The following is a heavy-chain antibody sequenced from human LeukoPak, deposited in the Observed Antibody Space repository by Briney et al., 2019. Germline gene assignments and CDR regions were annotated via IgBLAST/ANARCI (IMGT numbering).Heavy chain of an antibody. V-gene: IGHV1-18*01. J-gene: IGHJ4*02. Sequence: GASVKVSCKASGYTFTSYGISWVRQAPGQGLEWMGWISAYNGNTNYAQKLQGRVTMTTDTSTSTVFMELSSITSEDSAVYYCASRVITGTTQDQYFDSWGQGTLVTVSS. CDR2: ISAYNGNT. D-gene: IGHD4-17*01. CDR1: GYTFTSYG. CDR3: ASRVITGTTQDQYFDS.